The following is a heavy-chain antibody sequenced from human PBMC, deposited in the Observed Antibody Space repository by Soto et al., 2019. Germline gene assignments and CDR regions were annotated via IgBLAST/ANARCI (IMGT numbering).Heavy chain of an antibody. CDR2: IDPSDSYT. V-gene: IGHV5-10-1*01. J-gene: IGHJ6*02. CDR1: GYSFTSYW. Sequence: SGYSFTSYWISWVRQMPGKGLEWMGRIDPSDSYTNYSPSFQGHVTISADKSISTAYLQWSSLKASDTAMYYCARHELRTGQAYYYGMDVWGQGTTVTVSS. CDR3: ARHELRTGQAYYYGMDV. D-gene: IGHD3-3*01.